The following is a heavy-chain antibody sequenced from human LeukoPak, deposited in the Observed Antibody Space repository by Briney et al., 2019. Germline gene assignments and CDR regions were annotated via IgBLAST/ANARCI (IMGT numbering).Heavy chain of an antibody. V-gene: IGHV3-30*18. Sequence: GGSLRLSCAASGFTFTSYGMHWVRQAPGKGLEWVAVISYDGSNKYYADSVKGRFTISRDNSKNTLYLQMNSLGAEDTAVYYCAKAHDSSGYSSDYWGQGTLVTVSS. CDR2: ISYDGSNK. CDR3: AKAHDSSGYSSDY. D-gene: IGHD3-22*01. CDR1: GFTFTSYG. J-gene: IGHJ4*02.